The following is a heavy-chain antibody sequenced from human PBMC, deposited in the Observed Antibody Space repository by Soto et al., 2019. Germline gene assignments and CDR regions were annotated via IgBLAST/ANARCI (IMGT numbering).Heavy chain of an antibody. D-gene: IGHD6-13*01. Sequence: PGGSLRLSCAGYGFSFSSYSMHWVRQAPGKGLEWVSFISSGSSPIYYADSVKGRFTISRDNARNSLYLQMNSLRAEDTAVYYCARADSSSWYVDYWGQGTLVTVSS. CDR3: ARADSSSWYVDY. V-gene: IGHV3-48*01. CDR2: ISSGSSPI. J-gene: IGHJ4*02. CDR1: GFSFSSYS.